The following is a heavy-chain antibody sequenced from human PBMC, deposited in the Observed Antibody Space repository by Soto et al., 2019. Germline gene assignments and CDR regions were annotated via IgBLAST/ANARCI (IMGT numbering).Heavy chain of an antibody. D-gene: IGHD3-22*01. CDR1: GFTFSIYA. Sequence: GGSLRLSCAASGFTFSIYAMQWVRHAPGKGLEWVAVISYDGSNKYYADSVKGRFTISRDNSKNTLYLQMNSLRAEDTAVYYCARDRVPYSSGSNWFDPWGQGTLVTVSS. CDR3: ARDRVPYSSGSNWFDP. J-gene: IGHJ5*02. CDR2: ISYDGSNK. V-gene: IGHV3-30-3*01.